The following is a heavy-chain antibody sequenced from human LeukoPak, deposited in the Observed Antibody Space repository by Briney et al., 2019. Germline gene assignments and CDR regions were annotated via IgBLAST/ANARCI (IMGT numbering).Heavy chain of an antibody. CDR1: GFTVSSNY. CDR3: ARQQLVRGGFDY. Sequence: GGSLRLSCAASGFTVSSNYMSWVRQAPGKGLEWVSVIYSGASTYYADSVTGRFTISRDNSKNTLYLQMNSLRAEDTAVYYCARQQLVRGGFDYWGQGTLVTVSS. J-gene: IGHJ4*02. V-gene: IGHV3-53*01. CDR2: IYSGAST. D-gene: IGHD6-13*01.